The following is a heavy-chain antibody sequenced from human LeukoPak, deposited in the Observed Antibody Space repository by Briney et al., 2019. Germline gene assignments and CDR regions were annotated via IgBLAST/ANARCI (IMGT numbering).Heavy chain of an antibody. CDR1: GGSFSGYY. CDR3: ARLAPHDYVWGSYRYGRRYYFDY. J-gene: IGHJ4*02. V-gene: IGHV4-34*01. Sequence: TSETLSLTCAVYGGSFSGYYWSWIRQPPGKGLEWIGEINHSGSTNYNPSLKSRVTISVDTSKNQFSLKLSSVTAADTAVYYCARLAPHDYVWGSYRYGRRYYFDYWGQGTLVTVSS. CDR2: INHSGST. D-gene: IGHD3-16*02.